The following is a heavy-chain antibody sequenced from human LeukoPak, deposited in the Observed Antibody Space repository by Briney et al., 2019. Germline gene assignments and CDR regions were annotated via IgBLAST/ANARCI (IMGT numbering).Heavy chain of an antibody. Sequence: PSETLSLTCTVSGYSISSGYYWGWIRQPPGKGLEWIGEINHRGSTNYNPSLKSRVTISVDTSKNHFSLKLSSVTAADTAVYYCARQNEYRDFWSGYSYYFDYWGQGTLVTVSS. CDR2: INHRGST. CDR1: GYSISSGYY. V-gene: IGHV4-38-2*02. CDR3: ARQNEYRDFWSGYSYYFDY. J-gene: IGHJ4*02. D-gene: IGHD3-3*01.